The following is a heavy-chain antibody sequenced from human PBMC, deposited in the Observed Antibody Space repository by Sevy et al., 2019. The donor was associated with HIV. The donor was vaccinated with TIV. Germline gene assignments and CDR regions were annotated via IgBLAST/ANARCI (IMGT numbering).Heavy chain of an antibody. CDR2: ISGTSGTL. V-gene: IGHV3-9*01. J-gene: IGHJ5*02. Sequence: GGSLRLSCVASGFSFDAYVMHWVRQPPGKGLEWISSISGTSGTLGYADSVRGRFSISRDNADNSLYLQMNGLRTEDTAFYYCVKGRTGIVTGRGGLESWGQGTLVTVSS. CDR3: VKGRTGIVTGRGGLES. D-gene: IGHD3-9*01. CDR1: GFSFDAYV.